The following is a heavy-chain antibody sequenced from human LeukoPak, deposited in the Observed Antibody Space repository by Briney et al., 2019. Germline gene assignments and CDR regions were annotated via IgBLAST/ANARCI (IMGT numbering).Heavy chain of an antibody. CDR3: ATDLEVSTRSYYGMDV. Sequence: ASVKVSCKASGYTFTSYYMHWVRQAPGKGLEWMGGFDPEDGETIYAQKFQGRVTMTEDTSTDTAYMELSSLRSEDTAVYYCATDLEVSTRSYYGMDVWGQGTTVTVSS. V-gene: IGHV1-24*01. CDR2: FDPEDGET. CDR1: GYTFTSYY. D-gene: IGHD2-2*01. J-gene: IGHJ6*02.